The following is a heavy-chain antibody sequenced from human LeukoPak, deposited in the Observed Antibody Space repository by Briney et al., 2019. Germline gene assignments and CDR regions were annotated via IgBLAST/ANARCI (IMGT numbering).Heavy chain of an antibody. CDR2: IYYSGST. J-gene: IGHJ4*02. D-gene: IGHD2-15*01. CDR1: GGSISSYY. CDR3: ARLGVVAATAFDY. V-gene: IGHV4-59*01. Sequence: SETLSLTCTVSGGSISSYYWSWIRQPPGKGLEWIGYIYYSGSTNYNPSLKSRVTISVDTSKNQFSLKLSSVTAADTAAYYCARLGVVAATAFDYWGQGTLVTVSS.